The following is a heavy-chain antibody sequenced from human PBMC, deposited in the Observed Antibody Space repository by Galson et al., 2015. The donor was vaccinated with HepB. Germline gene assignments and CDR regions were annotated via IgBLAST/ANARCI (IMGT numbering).Heavy chain of an antibody. V-gene: IGHV4-59*08. Sequence: SETLSLTCTVSGGSISGYYWSWIRQPPGKGLEWIGYLYNSGSTTYSPSLKSRVTISLDMSRNQFSLKLTYVTAADTAVYYCSRGGNGIAFDIWGQGTMVTVSS. CDR2: LYNSGST. J-gene: IGHJ3*02. CDR1: GGSISGYY. D-gene: IGHD2-8*01. CDR3: SRGGNGIAFDI.